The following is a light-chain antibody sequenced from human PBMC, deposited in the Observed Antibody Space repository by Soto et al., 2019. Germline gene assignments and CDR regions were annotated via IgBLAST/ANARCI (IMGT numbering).Light chain of an antibody. CDR3: QQYGSLPWT. CDR2: GAS. J-gene: IGKJ1*01. Sequence: DSVMTQSPLSLPFVSQEPGSISCRSSQSLLHSNGYNYLAWYQQKPGQAPRLLIYGASSRATGIPDRFSGSGSGTDFTLTISRLEPEDFALYYCQQYGSLPWTFGQGTKVDIK. V-gene: IGKV3-20*01. CDR1: QSLLHSNGYNY.